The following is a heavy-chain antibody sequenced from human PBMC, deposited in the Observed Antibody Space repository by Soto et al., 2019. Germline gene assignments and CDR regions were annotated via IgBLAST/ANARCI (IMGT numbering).Heavy chain of an antibody. D-gene: IGHD3-3*01. Sequence: SETLSLSCTVSGGSISSYYWGWIRQPPGKGLEWIGYIYYSGSTNYNPSLKSRVTISVDTSKNQFSLKLSSVTAADTAVYYCAGGTIFGVVRSWGQGTLVTVSS. CDR2: IYYSGST. V-gene: IGHV4-59*01. J-gene: IGHJ4*02. CDR1: GGSISSYY. CDR3: AGGTIFGVVRS.